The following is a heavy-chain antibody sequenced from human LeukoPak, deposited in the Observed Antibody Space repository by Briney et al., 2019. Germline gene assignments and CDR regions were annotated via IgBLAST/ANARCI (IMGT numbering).Heavy chain of an antibody. Sequence: GGSLRLSCAASGFTFSSYAMSWVRQAPGKGLEWVSAISGSGGSTYYADSVKGRFTISRDNSKNTLYLQMNSLRAEDTAAYYCAKVTGYSYGFPFDYWGQGTLVTVSS. D-gene: IGHD5-18*01. J-gene: IGHJ4*02. CDR3: AKVTGYSYGFPFDY. CDR1: GFTFSSYA. V-gene: IGHV3-23*01. CDR2: ISGSGGST.